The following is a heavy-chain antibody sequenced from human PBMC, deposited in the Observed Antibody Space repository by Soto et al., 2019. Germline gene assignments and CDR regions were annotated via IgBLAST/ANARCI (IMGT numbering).Heavy chain of an antibody. Sequence: ASVKVSCKAPRDTFTSYYINWVRQAPGQGLEWMGVINPHGGSTAYAQKFKGRVTLTRDTSASTVYMEVSSLTSEDTAMYYCARSSGGNFGIILEGTNWFAPWGQG. CDR1: RDTFTSYY. CDR3: ARSSGGNFGIILEGTNWFAP. CDR2: INPHGGST. D-gene: IGHD3-16*01. V-gene: IGHV1-46*01. J-gene: IGHJ5*02.